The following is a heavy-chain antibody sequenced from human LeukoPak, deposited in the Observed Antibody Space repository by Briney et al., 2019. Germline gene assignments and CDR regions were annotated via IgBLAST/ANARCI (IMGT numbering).Heavy chain of an antibody. CDR3: TRVTSWRTGFDY. CDR1: GFSFEAYG. J-gene: IGHJ4*02. D-gene: IGHD1-1*01. Sequence: PGRSLRLSCAASGFSFEAYGMYWVRQAQGKGLEGVSGITWNSDDMAYADSVKGRFTISRDNAKNCLYLQMNSLTVEDTALYYCTRVTSWRTGFDYWGRGTLVTDSS. CDR2: ITWNSDDM. V-gene: IGHV3-9*01.